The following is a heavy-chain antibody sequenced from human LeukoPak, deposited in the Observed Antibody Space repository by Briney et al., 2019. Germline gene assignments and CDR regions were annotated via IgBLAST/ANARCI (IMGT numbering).Heavy chain of an antibody. V-gene: IGHV3-72*01. CDR1: GFTFSDHY. CDR2: LRNKANSYTT. CDR3: VRAGIVTTPYFFDY. J-gene: IGHJ4*02. Sequence: GGSLRLSCAASGFTFSDHYMDWVRQAPGKGLEWVGRLRNKANSYTTEYAASVKGRFTISRDDSKNSLYLQMNSQKTEDTAMYFCVRAGIVTTPYFFDYWGQGTLVTVSS. D-gene: IGHD5-12*01.